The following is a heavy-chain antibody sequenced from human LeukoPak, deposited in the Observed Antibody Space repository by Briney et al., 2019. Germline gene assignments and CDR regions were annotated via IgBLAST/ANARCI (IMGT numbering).Heavy chain of an antibody. Sequence: ASVKVSCKASGGTFSGYAISWVRQAPGQGLEWMGGSIPIFGTANYAQKFQGRVTIAADKSTSTAYMELSSLRSEDTAVYSCAWIAGVRRYGMDVWGKGTTVTVSS. CDR3: AWIAGVRRYGMDV. J-gene: IGHJ6*04. CDR1: GGTFSGYA. CDR2: SIPIFGTA. V-gene: IGHV1-69*06. D-gene: IGHD3-16*01.